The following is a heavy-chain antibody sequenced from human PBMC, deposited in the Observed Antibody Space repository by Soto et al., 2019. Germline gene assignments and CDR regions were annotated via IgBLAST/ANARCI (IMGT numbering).Heavy chain of an antibody. CDR3: ARVPGYYDSSGYWWFDP. Sequence: GASVKVSCKASGYTFTNYGISWVRQAPGQGLEWMGWISAYNGNTNYAQKLQGRVTMTTDTSTSTAYMELRSLRSDDTAVYCCARVPGYYDSSGYWWFDPWGQGTLVTVSS. D-gene: IGHD3-22*01. CDR1: GYTFTNYG. V-gene: IGHV1-18*04. CDR2: ISAYNGNT. J-gene: IGHJ5*02.